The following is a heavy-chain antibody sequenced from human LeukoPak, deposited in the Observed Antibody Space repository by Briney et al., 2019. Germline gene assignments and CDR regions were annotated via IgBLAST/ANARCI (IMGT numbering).Heavy chain of an antibody. CDR1: GFTFSSYG. D-gene: IGHD6-25*01. V-gene: IGHV3-33*08. J-gene: IGHJ6*03. CDR2: IWYGGSKK. CDR3: ATMSRGYYYYMDV. Sequence: AGGSLRLSCAASGFTFSSYGMHWVRQAPGKGLEWVAVIWYGGSKKYYADSVKGRFTISRDNSKNTLYLQMNSLRAEDTAVYYCATMSRGYYYYMDVWGKGTTVTVSS.